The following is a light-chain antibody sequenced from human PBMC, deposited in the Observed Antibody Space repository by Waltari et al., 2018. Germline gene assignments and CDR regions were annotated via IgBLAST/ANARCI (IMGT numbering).Light chain of an antibody. V-gene: IGLV1-47*01. J-gene: IGLJ1*01. Sequence: QSVLTQPPSVSGTPGQRVTISCSGSSSNIGSNYVYWYQQLPGTAPKLLIYRNNQRPSGVPDRFSGSKSGTSASLAISGLRSEDEADYYCAAWDDSLSAVYVFGTGTKVTVL. CDR2: RNN. CDR1: SSNIGSNY. CDR3: AAWDDSLSAVYV.